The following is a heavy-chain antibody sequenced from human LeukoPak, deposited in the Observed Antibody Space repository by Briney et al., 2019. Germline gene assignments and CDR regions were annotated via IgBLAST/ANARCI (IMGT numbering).Heavy chain of an antibody. CDR3: AKYLSGSFDY. V-gene: IGHV3-48*04. D-gene: IGHD2-15*01. CDR2: ISGSSSTI. CDR1: GITSIRNS. J-gene: IGHJ4*02. Sequence: GGPLRISCAASGITSIRNSLNWGCQAPAKGPEWVSFISGSSSTIYYADSVKGRFTVSRDNAKNSLFLQMNSLRAEDTAVYYCAKYLSGSFDYWGQGTLVTVSS.